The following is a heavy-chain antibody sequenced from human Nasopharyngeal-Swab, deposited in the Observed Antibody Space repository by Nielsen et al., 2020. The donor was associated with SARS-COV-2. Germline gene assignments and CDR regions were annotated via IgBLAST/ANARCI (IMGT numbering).Heavy chain of an antibody. Sequence: ASVKVSCKVSGYTLTELSMHWVRQAPGKGLEWMGGFDPEDGETIYAQKFQGRVTMTEDTSTDTAYMELSRLRSDDTAVYYCARESIAAAGRDFDYWGQGTLVTVSS. D-gene: IGHD6-13*01. CDR1: GYTLTELS. CDR2: FDPEDGET. J-gene: IGHJ4*02. CDR3: ARESIAAAGRDFDY. V-gene: IGHV1-24*01.